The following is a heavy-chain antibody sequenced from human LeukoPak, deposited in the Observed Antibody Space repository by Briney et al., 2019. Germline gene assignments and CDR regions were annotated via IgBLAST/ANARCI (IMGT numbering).Heavy chain of an antibody. Sequence: SETLSLTCTVSGDSVSNGNYYWSWLRQPPGKALEWIGYIYYTGKTYYNPSLEGRVTILVDTSKNQFSLKLSSVTAADTAVYYCARARYSSSWACDYWGQGTLVTVSS. CDR3: ARARYSSSWACDY. V-gene: IGHV4-61*01. D-gene: IGHD6-13*01. CDR1: GDSVSNGNYY. J-gene: IGHJ4*02. CDR2: IYYTGKT.